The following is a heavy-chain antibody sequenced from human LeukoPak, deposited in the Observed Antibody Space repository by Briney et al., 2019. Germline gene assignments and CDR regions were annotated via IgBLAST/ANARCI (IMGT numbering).Heavy chain of an antibody. D-gene: IGHD3-9*01. CDR1: GGTFSSYA. V-gene: IGHV1-69*04. J-gene: IGHJ5*02. Sequence: GASVKVSCKASGGTFSSYAISWVRQAPGQGLEWMGRIIPILGIANYAQKFQGRVTITADKSTSTAYMELSSLRSEDTAVYYCAREGYDILTGYNPWGQGTLVTVSS. CDR3: AREGYDILTGYNP. CDR2: IIPILGIA.